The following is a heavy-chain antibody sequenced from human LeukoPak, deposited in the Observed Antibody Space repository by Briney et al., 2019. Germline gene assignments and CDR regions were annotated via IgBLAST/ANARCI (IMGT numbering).Heavy chain of an antibody. CDR1: GFTFDDYA. CDR2: ISWNSGSI. V-gene: IGHV3-9*01. Sequence: GGSLRLSCAASGFTFDDYAMHWVRQAPGKGLEWVSGISWNSGSIGYADSVKGRFIISRDNAKDSLYLQMNSLRTEDTAVYYCARGDYYCSGGSCYSHDAFDFWGQGTKVTVSS. J-gene: IGHJ3*01. CDR3: ARGDYYCSGGSCYSHDAFDF. D-gene: IGHD2-15*01.